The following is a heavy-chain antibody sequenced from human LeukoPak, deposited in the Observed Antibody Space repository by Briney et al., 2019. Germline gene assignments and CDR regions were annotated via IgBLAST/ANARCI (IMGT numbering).Heavy chain of an antibody. CDR3: ARGWFSEAAADNGKYNWFDP. Sequence: PSHTQSLICTLSGRSISSYYCSWIRHPAGKGLECIGRIYTSGSTNYNPSLKIRVTMSVDTSTNQFSLMLSSVSAADTAVYYCARGWFSEAAADNGKYNWFDPWGQGTLVTVSS. J-gene: IGHJ5*02. V-gene: IGHV4-4*07. CDR1: GRSISSYY. D-gene: IGHD6-13*01. CDR2: IYTSGST.